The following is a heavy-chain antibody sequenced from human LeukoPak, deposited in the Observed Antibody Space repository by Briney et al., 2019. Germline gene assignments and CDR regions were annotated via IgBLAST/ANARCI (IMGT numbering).Heavy chain of an antibody. V-gene: IGHV3-23*01. D-gene: IGHD2-2*02. J-gene: IGHJ6*03. CDR1: GFTFSSYA. Sequence: PGGSLRLSCAASGFTFSSYAMNWFRQAPGKGLEWVSAISGSGGSTYYADSVKGRFTISRDNSKNTLYLHMNILRAEDTAVYYCAKDPLVVAVAIRFYHYYMDVWGKGTTVTVSS. CDR3: AKDPLVVAVAIRFYHYYMDV. CDR2: ISGSGGST.